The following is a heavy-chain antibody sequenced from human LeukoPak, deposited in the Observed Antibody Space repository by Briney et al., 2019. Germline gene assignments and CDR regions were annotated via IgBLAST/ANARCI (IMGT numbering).Heavy chain of an antibody. D-gene: IGHD5/OR15-5a*01. Sequence: SETLSLTCTVSGGSIGSYYWSWIRQPPGKGLEWIGYIYYSGSTNYNPSLKSRVTISVDTSKNQFSLKLSSVTAADTAVYYCARSLRSYWYSDLWGRGTLVTVSS. CDR1: GGSIGSYY. CDR2: IYYSGST. CDR3: ARSLRSYWYSDL. J-gene: IGHJ2*01. V-gene: IGHV4-59*01.